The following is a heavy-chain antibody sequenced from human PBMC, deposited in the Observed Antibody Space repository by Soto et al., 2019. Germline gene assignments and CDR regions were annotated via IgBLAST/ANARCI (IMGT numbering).Heavy chain of an antibody. Sequence: GGSLRLSCAASGFTFSNYGTHWVRQAPGKGLELAAEIWYDGSNKNYADSVKGQFTISRDNSKNTLYLQMDSLRAEDTAVYYCARSGYYDSSGSSAFDIWGQGTMVTVSS. D-gene: IGHD3-22*01. J-gene: IGHJ3*02. CDR3: ARSGYYDSSGSSAFDI. CDR2: IWYDGSNK. CDR1: GFTFSNYG. V-gene: IGHV3-33*01.